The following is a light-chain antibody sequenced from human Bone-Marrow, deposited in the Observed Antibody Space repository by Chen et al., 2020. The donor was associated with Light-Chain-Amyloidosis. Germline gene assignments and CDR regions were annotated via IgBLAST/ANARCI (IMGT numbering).Light chain of an antibody. CDR2: EVT. V-gene: IGLV2-14*01. CDR3: SSYTITNTLV. CDR1: SSDVGGDNH. Sequence: QSALTQPASLSGPPGQSITISCPGTSSDVGGDNHVSWYQQHPDKAPKLRIYEVTNRPSWVPDRFSGSKSDNTASLTISGLQTEDEADYFCSSYTITNTLVFGSGTRVTVL. J-gene: IGLJ1*01.